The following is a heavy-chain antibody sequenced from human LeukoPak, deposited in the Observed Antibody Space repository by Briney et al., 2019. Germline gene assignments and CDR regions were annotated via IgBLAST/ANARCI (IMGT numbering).Heavy chain of an antibody. J-gene: IGHJ4*02. CDR2: IYSGGST. CDR3: ARDRAYSSGRRSRYYFDY. D-gene: IGHD6-19*01. V-gene: IGHV3-66*01. CDR1: GFTVSSNY. Sequence: GGSLRLSCAASGFTVSSNYMSWVRQAPGKGLEWVSVIYSGGSTYYADSVKGRFTISRDNSKNTLYLQMSSLRAEDTAVYYCARDRAYSSGRRSRYYFDYWGQGTLVTVSS.